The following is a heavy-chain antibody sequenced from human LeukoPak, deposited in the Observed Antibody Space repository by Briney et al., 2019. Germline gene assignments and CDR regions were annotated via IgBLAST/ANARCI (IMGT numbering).Heavy chain of an antibody. CDR3: ARSYSNYLGGNWFDP. CDR2: INPNSGGT. V-gene: IGHV1-2*02. D-gene: IGHD4-4*01. Sequence: ASVKVSCKASGYTFTGYYMHWVRQAPGQGLEWMGWINPNSGGTNYAQKFQGRVTMTRDTSISTAYMELSRLRSDDTAVYYCARSYSNYLGGNWFDPWGQGTLATVSS. J-gene: IGHJ5*02. CDR1: GYTFTGYY.